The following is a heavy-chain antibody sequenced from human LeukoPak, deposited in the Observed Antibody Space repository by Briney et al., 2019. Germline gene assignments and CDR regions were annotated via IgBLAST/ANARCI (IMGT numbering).Heavy chain of an antibody. CDR2: INSDGSST. Sequence: GGSLRLSCAASGFTFSSYWMHWVRQAPGKGLVWVSRINSDGSSTSYADSVKGRFTISRDNAKNTLYLQMNSLRAEDTAVYYCAREVYDSSGYYELNIDYWGQGTLVTVSS. CDR3: AREVYDSSGYYELNIDY. J-gene: IGHJ4*02. D-gene: IGHD3-22*01. V-gene: IGHV3-74*01. CDR1: GFTFSSYW.